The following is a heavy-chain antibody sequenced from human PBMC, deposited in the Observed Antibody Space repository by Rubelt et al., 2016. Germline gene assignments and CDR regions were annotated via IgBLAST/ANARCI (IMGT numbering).Heavy chain of an antibody. J-gene: IGHJ4*02. CDR2: IYYSGST. D-gene: IGHD3-22*01. V-gene: IGHV4-39*01. CDR3: ARHRFRPYYYDSSGYNGLDY. Sequence: QLQLQESGPGLVKPSETLSLTCTVSGGSISSSSYYWGWIRQPPGKGLEWIGSIYYSGSTYYNPSLKSRVTISVDTSKNQFSLKLSSVTAADTAVYYCARHRFRPYYYDSSGYNGLDYGGQGTLVTVSS. CDR1: GGSISSSSYY.